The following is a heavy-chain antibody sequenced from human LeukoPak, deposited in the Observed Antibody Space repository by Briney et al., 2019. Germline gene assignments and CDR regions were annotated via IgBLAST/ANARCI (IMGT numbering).Heavy chain of an antibody. CDR1: GFTFSSYG. CDR2: ISYDGSNK. D-gene: IGHD3-10*01. CDR3: AKDGTYYYGSGSYYIDY. J-gene: IGHJ4*02. V-gene: IGHV3-30*18. Sequence: GGSLRLSCAASGFTFSSYGMHWVRQAPGKGLEWVAAISYDGSNKYYADSVKGRFTISRDNSKNTLYLQMNSLRAEDTAVYYCAKDGTYYYGSGSYYIDYWGQGTLVTVSS.